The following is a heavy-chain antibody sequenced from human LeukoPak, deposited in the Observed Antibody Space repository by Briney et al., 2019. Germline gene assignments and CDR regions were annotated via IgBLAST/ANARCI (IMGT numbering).Heavy chain of an antibody. J-gene: IGHJ5*02. CDR1: GFTFSSYA. CDR2: ISYDGSNK. Sequence: GRSLRLSCAASGFTFSSYAMHWVRQAPGKGLEWVAVISYDGSNKYYADSVKGRFTTSRDNSKNTLYLQMNSLRAEDTAVYYCASNYDSSGPVRFDPWGQGTLVTVSS. D-gene: IGHD3-22*01. CDR3: ASNYDSSGPVRFDP. V-gene: IGHV3-30-3*01.